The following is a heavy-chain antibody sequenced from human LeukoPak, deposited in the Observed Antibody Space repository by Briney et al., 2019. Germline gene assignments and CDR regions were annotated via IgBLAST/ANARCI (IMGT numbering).Heavy chain of an antibody. Sequence: PGGSLRLSCAASGFTFSSYWVSWVRQAPGKGLEWVANIKQDGSEKYYVDSVKGGFTISRDNAKNSLYMQMNRLRAEDTAVYYCARDSYGVMANFDYWGQGTLVTVSS. J-gene: IGHJ4*02. CDR3: ARDSYGVMANFDY. D-gene: IGHD4-17*01. V-gene: IGHV3-7*01. CDR2: IKQDGSEK. CDR1: GFTFSSYW.